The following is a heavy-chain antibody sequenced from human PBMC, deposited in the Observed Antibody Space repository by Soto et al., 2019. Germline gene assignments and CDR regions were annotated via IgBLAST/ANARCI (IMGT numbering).Heavy chain of an antibody. V-gene: IGHV4-39*01. J-gene: IGHJ6*02. CDR3: ARRMVRGVIITFLPMDV. CDR2: IYYSGST. Sequence: SETLSLTCTVSGGSISSSSYYWGWIRQPPGKGLEWIGSIYYSGSTYYNPSLKSRVTISVDTSKNQFSLKLSSVTAADTAVYYCARRMVRGVIITFLPMDVWGQGTTVTVSS. CDR1: GGSISSSSYY. D-gene: IGHD3-10*01.